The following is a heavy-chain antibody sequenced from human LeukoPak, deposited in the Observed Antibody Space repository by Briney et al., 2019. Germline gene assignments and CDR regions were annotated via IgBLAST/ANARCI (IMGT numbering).Heavy chain of an antibody. CDR1: GFTFDDNA. CDR3: AKVYCSGGACYTYFDS. Sequence: GGSLRLSCAASGFTFDDNAMHWVRQAPGKGLEWVSGISGNSGTIVYADSVKGRFTNTRVNAKSSLYLQMNSLRGDDTALYYCAKVYCSGGACYTYFDSWGQGTLVTVSS. V-gene: IGHV3-9*01. D-gene: IGHD2-8*02. CDR2: ISGNSGTI. J-gene: IGHJ4*02.